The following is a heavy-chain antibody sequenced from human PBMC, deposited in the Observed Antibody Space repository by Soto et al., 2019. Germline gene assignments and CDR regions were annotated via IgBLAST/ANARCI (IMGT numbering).Heavy chain of an antibody. V-gene: IGHV4-30-2*01. Sequence: QLQLQESGSGQVKHSQTLYLTCAVSGGSISSDGYSWSWIRQPPGKGLKWIGYIYHSGSTYYNPSLKSRVTISVDRSKNQFSLKLSSVTAADTAVYYCARVPDRWGQGTLVTVSS. J-gene: IGHJ5*02. CDR2: IYHSGST. CDR1: GGSISSDGYS. D-gene: IGHD2-2*01. CDR3: ARVPDR.